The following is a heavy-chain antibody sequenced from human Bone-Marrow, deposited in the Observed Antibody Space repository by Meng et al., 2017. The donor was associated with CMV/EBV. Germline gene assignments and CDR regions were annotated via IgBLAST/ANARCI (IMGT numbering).Heavy chain of an antibody. D-gene: IGHD3-22*01. V-gene: IGHV2-5*01. CDR3: AHSKLGWLFY. CDR2: IYWNDDK. Sequence: SGPTLVQLTQTLTLTCTLSGFSLSTSGVGVGWIRQPPGKALEWLALIYWNDDKHYSPSLKSRLTITKDNSKNQVVLTMTNMDPVDTSTYYCAHSKLGWLFYWCQGTLVTFSS. CDR1: GFSLSTSGVG. J-gene: IGHJ4*02.